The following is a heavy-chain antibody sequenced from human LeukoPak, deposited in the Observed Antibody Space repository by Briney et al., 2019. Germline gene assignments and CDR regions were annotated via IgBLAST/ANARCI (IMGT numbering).Heavy chain of an antibody. CDR1: GFTFSSYA. D-gene: IGHD3-22*01. CDR2: ISYDGSNK. Sequence: GGSLRLSCAASGFTFSSYAMHWVRQAPGKGLGWVAVISYDGSNKYYADSVKGRFTISRDNSTNTLYLQMNSLRAEDTAVYYCAREVRSSSDVYCYDTRPWGYWGQGTLVTVSS. J-gene: IGHJ4*02. V-gene: IGHV3-30-3*01. CDR3: AREVRSSSDVYCYDTRPWGY.